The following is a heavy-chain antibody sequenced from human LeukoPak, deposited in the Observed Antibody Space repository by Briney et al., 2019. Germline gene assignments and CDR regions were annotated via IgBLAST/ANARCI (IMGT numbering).Heavy chain of an antibody. Sequence: ASVKVSCKASGGTFSSYAISWVRQAPGQGLEWMGWISAYNGNTNYAQKLQGRVTMTTDTSTSTAYMELRSLRSDDTAVYYCARAYSYGNNWFDPWGQGTLVTVSS. CDR2: ISAYNGNT. CDR1: GGTFSSYA. J-gene: IGHJ5*02. D-gene: IGHD5-18*01. CDR3: ARAYSYGNNWFDP. V-gene: IGHV1-18*01.